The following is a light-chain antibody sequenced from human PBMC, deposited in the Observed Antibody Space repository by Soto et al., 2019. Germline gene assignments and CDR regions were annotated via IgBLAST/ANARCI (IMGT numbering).Light chain of an antibody. V-gene: IGKV1-39*01. CDR3: QQSYSTPWT. Sequence: DIQMTQSPSSLSASVGDRVTITCRASQSITNYLNWYQQKPGKAPKLLIYAASSLQSGVPSRFSGRESGTDSTLSISSLQPEDFATYYCQQSYSTPWTFGQGTKVEIK. CDR2: AAS. CDR1: QSITNY. J-gene: IGKJ1*01.